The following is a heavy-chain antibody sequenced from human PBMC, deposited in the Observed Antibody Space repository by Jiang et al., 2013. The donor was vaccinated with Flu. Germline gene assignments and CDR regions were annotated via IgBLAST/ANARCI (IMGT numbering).Heavy chain of an antibody. CDR1: GFTFSNHW. CDR2: IKSDGSSA. Sequence: QLVESGGGLVQPGGSLRLSCAASGFTFSNHWMHWVRQVPGKGLVWVSRIKSDGSSANYADSVKGRFTISRDNAKNTLYLQMNSLRVEDTAVYYCAFISGSFHFDQWGQGTLVTVSS. V-gene: IGHV3-74*02. CDR3: AFISGSFHFDQ. D-gene: IGHD1-26*01. J-gene: IGHJ4*02.